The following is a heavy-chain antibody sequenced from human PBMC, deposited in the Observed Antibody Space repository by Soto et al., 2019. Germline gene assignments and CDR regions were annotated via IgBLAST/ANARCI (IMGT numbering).Heavy chain of an antibody. J-gene: IGHJ3*02. V-gene: IGHV1-2*02. D-gene: IGHD3-3*01. CDR3: ARGGGVGVAGSAAFDM. CDR2: INPATGAA. CDR1: GYPVTAYY. Sequence: QLHLVQSGAVVKKPGASVTVSCSASGYPVTAYYMHWVRQEPGRGLEWMGGINPATGAAKYTQTFQGRVTMTRETSTSTVFMELSGLTSEDTAVFYCARGGGVGVAGSAAFDMWGQGTLVTVSS.